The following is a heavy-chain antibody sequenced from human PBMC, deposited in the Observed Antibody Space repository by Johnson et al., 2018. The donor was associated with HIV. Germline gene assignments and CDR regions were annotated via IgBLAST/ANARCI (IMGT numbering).Heavy chain of an antibody. CDR2: ISYDGSNK. V-gene: IGHV3-30*03. CDR1: GFTFSSYG. J-gene: IGHJ3*02. D-gene: IGHD7-27*01. CDR3: ASGDRSI. Sequence: QVQLVESGGGVVQPGGSLRLSCAASGFTFSSYGMHWVRQAPGKGLEWVAVISYDGSNKYYADYVKGRFTISRDNSKNQLYLQMNSLRPEDTAVYYCASGDRSIWGQGTMVTVSS.